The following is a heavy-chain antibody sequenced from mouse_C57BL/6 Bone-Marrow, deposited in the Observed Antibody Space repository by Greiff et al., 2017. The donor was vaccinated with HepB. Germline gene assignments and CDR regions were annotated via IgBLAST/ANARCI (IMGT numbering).Heavy chain of an antibody. V-gene: IGHV10-3*01. J-gene: IGHJ1*03. CDR1: GFTFNTYA. D-gene: IGHD1-1*01. CDR2: IRSKSSNYAT. Sequence: EVMLVESGGGLVQPKGSLKLSCAASGFTFNTYAMHWVRQAPGKGLEWVARIRSKSSNYATYYADSVKDRFPISRDDSQSMLYLQMNNLKTEYTAMYYCVRDYYGSSPYWYFDVWGTGTTVTVSS. CDR3: VRDYYGSSPYWYFDV.